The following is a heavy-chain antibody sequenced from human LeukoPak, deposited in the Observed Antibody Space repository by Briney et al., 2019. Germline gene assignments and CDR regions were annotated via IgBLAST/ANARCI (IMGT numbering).Heavy chain of an antibody. CDR3: AKDRPPYSSSWFDY. J-gene: IGHJ4*02. Sequence: PGGSLRLSCAASGFTFSSYGMHWVRQAPGKGLEWVAFMRYDGSNKYYADSEKGRFTISRDNSKNTLYLQMNSLRAEDTAVYYCAKDRPPYSSSWFDYWGQGTLVTVSS. CDR1: GFTFSSYG. D-gene: IGHD6-13*01. V-gene: IGHV3-30*02. CDR2: MRYDGSNK.